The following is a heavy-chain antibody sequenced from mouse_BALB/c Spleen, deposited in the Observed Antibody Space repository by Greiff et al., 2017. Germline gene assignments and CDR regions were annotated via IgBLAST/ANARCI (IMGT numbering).Heavy chain of an antibody. CDR1: GFTFSSYS. D-gene: IGHD1-1*01. CDR2: ISSGGST. J-gene: IGHJ2*01. CDR3: ARVTTVVAPDY. Sequence: EVQLVESGGGLVKPGGSLKLSCAASGFTFSSYSMSWVRQTPEKGLEWVASISSGGSTYYPDSVKGRFTISRDNARNILYLQMSSLRSEDTAMYYCARVTTVVAPDYWGQGTTLTVSS. V-gene: IGHV5-6-5*01.